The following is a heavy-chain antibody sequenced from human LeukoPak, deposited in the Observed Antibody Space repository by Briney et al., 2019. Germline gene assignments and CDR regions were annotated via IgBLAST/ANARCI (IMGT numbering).Heavy chain of an antibody. D-gene: IGHD3-10*01. CDR2: INPNSGGT. J-gene: IGHJ5*02. Sequence: ASVKVSCKTSGYTFTGYYMHWVRQAPGQGLEWMGWINPNSGGTNYAQKFQGRVTMTRDTSISTAYMELSRLRSDDTAVYYCVRANMIRGVGSFFDLNWFDPWGQGTLVTVSS. CDR3: VRANMIRGVGSFFDLNWFDP. CDR1: GYTFTGYY. V-gene: IGHV1-2*02.